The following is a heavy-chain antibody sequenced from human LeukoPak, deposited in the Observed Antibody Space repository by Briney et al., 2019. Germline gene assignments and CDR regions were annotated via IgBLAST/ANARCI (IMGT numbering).Heavy chain of an antibody. CDR3: AKDQSYYYGSGSHYGMDV. Sequence: PGGSLRLSCAASGFTFSSFGMHWVRQAPGKGLEWVAVISYDGSNKYYADSVKGRFTISRDNSKNTLYLQMNSLRAEDTAVYYCAKDQSYYYGSGSHYGMDVWGQGTTVTVSS. V-gene: IGHV3-30*18. J-gene: IGHJ6*02. D-gene: IGHD3-10*01. CDR1: GFTFSSFG. CDR2: ISYDGSNK.